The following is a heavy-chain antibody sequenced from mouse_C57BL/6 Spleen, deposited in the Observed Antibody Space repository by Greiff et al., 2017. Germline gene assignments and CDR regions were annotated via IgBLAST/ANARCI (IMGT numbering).Heavy chain of an antibody. CDR1: GFTFSSYG. CDR3: AREGIPYAMDY. CDR2: ISSGGSYT. J-gene: IGHJ4*01. Sequence: DVMLVESGGDLVKPGGSLKLSCAASGFTFSSYGMSWVRQTPDKRLEWVATISSGGSYTYYPDSVKGRFTISRDNAKNTLYLQMSSLKSEDTAMYYCAREGIPYAMDYWGQGTSVTVSS. V-gene: IGHV5-6*02.